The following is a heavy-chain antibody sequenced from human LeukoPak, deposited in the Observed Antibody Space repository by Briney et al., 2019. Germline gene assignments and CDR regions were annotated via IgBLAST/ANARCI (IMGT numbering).Heavy chain of an antibody. CDR1: GGCISSYY. D-gene: IGHD6-13*01. J-gene: IGHJ4*02. Sequence: PSETLSLTCTVSGGCISSYYWSWIRQPPGKGLEWIGYIYYSGSTNYSPSLKSRVTISVDTSKNQFSLKLSSVTAADTAVYYCARLYSSSLGRVFDYWGQGTLVTVSS. CDR3: ARLYSSSLGRVFDY. CDR2: IYYSGST. V-gene: IGHV4-59*01.